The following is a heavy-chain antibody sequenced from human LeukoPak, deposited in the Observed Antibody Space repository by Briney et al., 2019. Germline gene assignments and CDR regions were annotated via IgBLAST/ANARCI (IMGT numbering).Heavy chain of an antibody. CDR1: GFTFSAHS. D-gene: IGHD1-1*01. J-gene: IGHJ4*02. CDR2: INGRGITI. CDR3: LESYHFSF. V-gene: IGHV3-48*04. Sequence: GRSLRLSCAASGFTFSAHSMNWVRHTPGRGLEWVANINGRGITIHYADSFRGRFTISRDNTKNTLYLQMSSLKAEDTAVYYCLESYHFSFWGQGTPVTVSS.